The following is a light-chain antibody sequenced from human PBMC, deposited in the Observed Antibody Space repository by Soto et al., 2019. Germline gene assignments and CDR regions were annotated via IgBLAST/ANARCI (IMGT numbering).Light chain of an antibody. Sequence: SYELTQSPSVSVSPGQTASISCSGETLGENFVCWYQQEPGQSPVVVIYHDDKRPSGIPERFSGSSSGNRATLTIAGTQALDEADYYCQAWDNNTAVFGGGTKLTVL. V-gene: IGLV3-1*01. CDR1: TLGENF. J-gene: IGLJ2*01. CDR3: QAWDNNTAV. CDR2: HDD.